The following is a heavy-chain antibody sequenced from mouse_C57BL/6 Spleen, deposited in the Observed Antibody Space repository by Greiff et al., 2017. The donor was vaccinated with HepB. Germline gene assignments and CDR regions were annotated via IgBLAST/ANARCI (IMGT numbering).Heavy chain of an antibody. D-gene: IGHD2-4*01. V-gene: IGHV1-22*01. CDR1: GYTFTDYN. CDR3: AREEYDYDGYYFDY. J-gene: IGHJ2*01. CDR2: INPNNGGT. Sequence: EVQLQQSGPELVKPGASVKMSCKASGYTFTDYNMHWVKQSHGKSLEWTGYINPNNGGTSSNQKFKGKATVTVNKSSSTAYMELRSLTSEDSAVYYCAREEYDYDGYYFDYWDQGATLTVAS.